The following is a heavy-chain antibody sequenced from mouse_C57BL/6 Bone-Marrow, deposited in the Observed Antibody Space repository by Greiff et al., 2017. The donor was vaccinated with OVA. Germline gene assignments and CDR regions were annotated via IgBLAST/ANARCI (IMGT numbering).Heavy chain of an antibody. J-gene: IGHJ3*01. V-gene: IGHV5-9*01. D-gene: IGHD2-1*01. CDR2: ISGGGGNT. Sequence: DVKLVESGGGLVKPGGSLKLSCAASGFTFSSYTMSWVRQTPEKRLEWVATISGGGGNTYYPDSVKGRFTISRDNAKNTLYLQMSSLRSEDTALYYCARPSHGNSLGFAYWGQGTLVTVSA. CDR3: ARPSHGNSLGFAY. CDR1: GFTFSSYT.